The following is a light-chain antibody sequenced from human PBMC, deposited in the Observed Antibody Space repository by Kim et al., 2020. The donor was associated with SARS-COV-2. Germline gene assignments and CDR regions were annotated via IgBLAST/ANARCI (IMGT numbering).Light chain of an antibody. CDR1: QNISSH. J-gene: IGKJ3*01. CDR3: QQTNSSPVT. Sequence: DIQMTQSPSTLSASVGDRVTITCRTSQNISSHLNWYHQKPGRAPKRLIYAASTLQGGVPSRFSGSGSETDFTLTISSLQPEDFATYVCQQTNSSPVTLGPGTKVDIK. CDR2: AAS. V-gene: IGKV1-39*01.